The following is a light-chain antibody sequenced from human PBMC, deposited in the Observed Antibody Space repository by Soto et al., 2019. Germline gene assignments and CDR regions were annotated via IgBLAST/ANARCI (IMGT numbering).Light chain of an antibody. J-gene: IGKJ1*01. CDR2: GAS. CDR3: HQYNNWPT. CDR1: QTVSTN. Sequence: EIVMTQSPDTLSVSPGERVTLSCRASQTVSTNLDWYQQKSGQAPRLLIYGASTRATGTPARLSGSGSGTEFTLTISSLQSEDSAVYFCHQYNNWPTFGQGTKVDIK. V-gene: IGKV3D-15*01.